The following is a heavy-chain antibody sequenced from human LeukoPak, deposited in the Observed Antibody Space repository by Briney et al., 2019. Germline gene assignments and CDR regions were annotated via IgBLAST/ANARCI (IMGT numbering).Heavy chain of an antibody. CDR3: ARENDGCSSTSCYGWFDP. D-gene: IGHD2-2*01. CDR2: TYYSGST. J-gene: IGHJ5*02. CDR1: GGSVSSGSYY. Sequence: SETLSLTCTVSGGSVSSGSYYWSWIRQPPGKGLEWIGYTYYSGSTNYNPSLKSRVTISVDTSKNQFSLKLSSVTAADTAVYYCARENDGCSSTSCYGWFDPWGQGTLVTVSS. V-gene: IGHV4-61*01.